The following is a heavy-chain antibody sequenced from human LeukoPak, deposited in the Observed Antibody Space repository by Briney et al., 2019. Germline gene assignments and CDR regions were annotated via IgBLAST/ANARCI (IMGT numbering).Heavy chain of an antibody. CDR2: IIPILGIA. CDR3: ARVKYSSSWYYFDY. CDR1: GGTFSSYA. J-gene: IGHJ4*02. Sequence: SVKVSCKASGGTFSSYAISWVRQAPGQGLEWMGRIIPILGIANYAQKFQGRVTITADESTSTAYMELSSLRSEDTAVYYCARVKYSSSWYYFDYWGQGTLVTVSS. V-gene: IGHV1-69*04. D-gene: IGHD6-13*01.